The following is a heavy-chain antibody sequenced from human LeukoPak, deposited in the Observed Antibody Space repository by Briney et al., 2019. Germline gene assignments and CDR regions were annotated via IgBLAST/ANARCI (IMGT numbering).Heavy chain of an antibody. J-gene: IGHJ3*02. CDR2: IYYSGST. V-gene: IGHV4-59*08. CDR3: ASSTRLGFCSGGSCPQNAFDM. Sequence: SETLSLTCTVSGSSISSYYWSWIRQPPGKGLEWIGYIYYSGSTNYNPSLKSRVTLSVDTSKNQFSLKLSSVTAADTAVYYCASSTRLGFCSGGSCPQNAFDMWGQGTLVTVSS. D-gene: IGHD2-15*01. CDR1: GSSISSYY.